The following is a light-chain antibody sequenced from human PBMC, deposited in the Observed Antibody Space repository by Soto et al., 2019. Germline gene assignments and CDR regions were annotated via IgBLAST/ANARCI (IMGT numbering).Light chain of an antibody. J-gene: IGLJ1*01. CDR2: EVT. Sequence: SALTQPASVSGSPGQSISISCTGTISDFGGYNYVSWYQQHPGKTPKLLIYEVTNRPSGVSSRFSASKSGNTASLTISGLQAEDEADYYCTSYTDTSVYVFGTGTKVTVL. CDR1: ISDFGGYNY. V-gene: IGLV2-14*01. CDR3: TSYTDTSVYV.